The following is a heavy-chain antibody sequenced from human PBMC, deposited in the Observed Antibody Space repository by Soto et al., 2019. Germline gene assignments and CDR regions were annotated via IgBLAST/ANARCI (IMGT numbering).Heavy chain of an antibody. D-gene: IGHD3-22*01. J-gene: IGHJ3*02. Sequence: QVQVVQSGAEVQKPGSSVKVSCKTSGGTFSSHAISWVRQAPGQGLEWMGGIIPISGSTNYAQKFQGRVTITADECTSRAYRNRASLKYEDTAVYYCAPHRTYYERIYALGDDAFDMWGQGTMVIVSS. CDR3: APHRTYYERIYALGDDAFDM. V-gene: IGHV1-69*12. CDR2: IIPISGST. CDR1: GGTFSSHA.